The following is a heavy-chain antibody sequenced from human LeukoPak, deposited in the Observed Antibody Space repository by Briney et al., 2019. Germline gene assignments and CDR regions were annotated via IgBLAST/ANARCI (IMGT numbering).Heavy chain of an antibody. CDR3: ARVQYPTDSSGYYLDY. D-gene: IGHD3-22*01. CDR2: INHSGST. V-gene: IGHV4-34*01. CDR1: GGSFSGYY. Sequence: SETLSLTCAVYGGSFSGYYWSWIRQPPGKGLEWIGEINHSGSTNYNPSLKSRVTISVDTSKNQFSLKLSSVTAADTAVYYCARVQYPTDSSGYYLDYWGQGTLVTVPS. J-gene: IGHJ4*02.